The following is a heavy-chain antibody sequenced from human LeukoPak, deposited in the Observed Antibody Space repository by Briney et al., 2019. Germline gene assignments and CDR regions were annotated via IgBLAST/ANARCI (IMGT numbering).Heavy chain of an antibody. V-gene: IGHV3-21*01. CDR1: GFTFSSYE. CDR3: ARGEWSSSPFDY. CDR2: ISSSSSYI. J-gene: IGHJ4*02. D-gene: IGHD6-6*01. Sequence: AGGSLRLSCAASGFTFSSYEMNWVRQAPGKGLEWVSFISSSSSYIYYADSVKGRFTISRDNAKNSLYLQMNSLRAEDTAVYYCARGEWSSSPFDYWGQGTLVTVSS.